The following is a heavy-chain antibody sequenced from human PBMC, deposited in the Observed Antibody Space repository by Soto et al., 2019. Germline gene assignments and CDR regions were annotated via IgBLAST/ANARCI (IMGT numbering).Heavy chain of an antibody. CDR3: ARGIEGFNWFDP. CDR2: IIPIFGTA. Sequence: PVKVSCKASGGTFSSYAISWVRQAPGQGLEWMGGIIPIFGTANYAQKFQGRVTITADESTSTAYMELSSLRSEDTAVYYCARGIEGFNWFDPWGQGTLVTVSS. J-gene: IGHJ5*02. D-gene: IGHD1-26*01. CDR1: GGTFSSYA. V-gene: IGHV1-69*13.